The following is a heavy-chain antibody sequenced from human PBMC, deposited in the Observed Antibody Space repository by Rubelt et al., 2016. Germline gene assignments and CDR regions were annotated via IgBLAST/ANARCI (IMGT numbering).Heavy chain of an antibody. Sequence: EVRLFESGGGLVQPGGSLRLSCVDSGFRFSSNSMNWVRQAPGKGPEWVSFISSSSSIIHYAASVKGRFTISRDKANNTVYLQMNSLRADDTAVDYCAKGEGSWYDSPDYWGQGTLVTVSS. CDR3: AKGEGSWYDSPDY. D-gene: IGHD6-13*01. CDR2: ISSSSSII. J-gene: IGHJ4*02. CDR1: GFRFSSNS. V-gene: IGHV3-48*01.